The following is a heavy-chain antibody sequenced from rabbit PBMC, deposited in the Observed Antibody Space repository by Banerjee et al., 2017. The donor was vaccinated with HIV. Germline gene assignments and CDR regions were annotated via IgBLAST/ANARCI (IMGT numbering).Heavy chain of an antibody. D-gene: IGHD4-1*01. CDR1: GFSFSNSYY. CDR2: IYAGSGGNT. J-gene: IGHJ4*01. V-gene: IGHV1S40*01. CDR3: ARRGSDWGDDL. Sequence: QSLEETGGDLVKPGASLTLTCTASGFSFSNSYYMCWIRQAPGKGLEWIACIYAGSGGNTYYASWAKGRFTISKTSSTTVTLQMTSLTAADTATYFCARRGSDWGDDLWGPGTLVTVS.